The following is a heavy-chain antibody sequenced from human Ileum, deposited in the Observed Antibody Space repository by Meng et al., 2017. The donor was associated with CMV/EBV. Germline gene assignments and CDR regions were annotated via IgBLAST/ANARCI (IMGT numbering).Heavy chain of an antibody. CDR1: GFTFSAYS. Sequence: ASGFTFSAYSMNWVRQAPGKGLEWVAGISSSGGYIYYADSLKGRITISRDNANLKYSLYLEVRSLRPEDTAVYYCAREITGTSNFDYWGQGTLVTVSS. CDR3: AREITGTSNFDY. CDR2: ISSSGGYI. D-gene: IGHD1-7*01. J-gene: IGHJ4*02. V-gene: IGHV3-21*06.